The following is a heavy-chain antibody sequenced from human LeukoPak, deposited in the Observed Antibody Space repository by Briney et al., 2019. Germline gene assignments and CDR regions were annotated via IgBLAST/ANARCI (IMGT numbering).Heavy chain of an antibody. CDR3: AREGYSGSYTLPNDS. D-gene: IGHD1-26*01. CDR2: INPSGGGT. V-gene: IGHV1-46*01. J-gene: IGHJ4*02. CDR1: GYSFTSYD. Sequence: ASVKVSCKASGYSFTSYDMHWVRQAPGQGLEWMGIINPSGGGTSYAQKFQGRVTMTRDTSTSTVYMELSSLRSEDTAIYYCAREGYSGSYTLPNDSWGQGTLVTVSS.